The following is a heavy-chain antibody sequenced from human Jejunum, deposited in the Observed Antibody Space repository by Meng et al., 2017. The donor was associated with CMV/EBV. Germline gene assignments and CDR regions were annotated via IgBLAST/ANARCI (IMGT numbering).Heavy chain of an antibody. CDR3: AQTSTGNIPFSYLFDY. J-gene: IGHJ4*02. CDR2: IYWDGDR. Sequence: TWNESVPTVVKPTQPLTLTCTFSGFSLTTTGVGVGWILQPPGKALEWLAIIYWDGDRRYNPSLRSRLTIMKDTSGNQVVLKMADMDPVDTATYYCAQTSTGNIPFSYLFDYWGQGALVTVSS. CDR1: GFSLTTTGVG. D-gene: IGHD3-10*01. V-gene: IGHV2-5*02.